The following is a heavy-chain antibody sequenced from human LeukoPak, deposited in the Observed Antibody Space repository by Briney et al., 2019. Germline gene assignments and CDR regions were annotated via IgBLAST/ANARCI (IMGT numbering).Heavy chain of an antibody. Sequence: GGSLRLSCAASGFTFSSFAMNWVRQAPGKGLEWVSGISGSGISRGYADSVKGRFTISRDNSKNTVLLQMDSLRAEDTAIYYCAKRSGVYSDNSGVSDYWGQGSLVTVSS. J-gene: IGHJ4*02. CDR3: AKRSGVYSDNSGVSDY. CDR1: GFTFSSFA. D-gene: IGHD4-11*01. CDR2: ISGSGISR. V-gene: IGHV3-23*01.